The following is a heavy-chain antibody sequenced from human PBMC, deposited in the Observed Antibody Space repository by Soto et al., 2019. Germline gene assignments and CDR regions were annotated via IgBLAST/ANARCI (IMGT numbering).Heavy chain of an antibody. D-gene: IGHD2-21*01. J-gene: IGHJ4*02. CDR2: LSDGGGST. Sequence: EVQLLESGGGLVQPGGSLRLSCAASGFTFSNYAMSWVRQAPGKGLEWVSGLSDGGGSTFYADSVKGRFTISRDNAKNTLYLQMSSLRAEDTAVYYCAIVWVSPHDRSQYYFDYWGQGTLVTVSS. CDR1: GFTFSNYA. CDR3: AIVWVSPHDRSQYYFDY. V-gene: IGHV3-23*01.